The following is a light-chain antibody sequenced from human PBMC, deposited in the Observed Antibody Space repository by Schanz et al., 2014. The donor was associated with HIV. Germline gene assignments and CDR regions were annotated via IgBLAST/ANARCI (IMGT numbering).Light chain of an antibody. CDR2: GAS. Sequence: DIQMTQSPSSLSASVGDRVTITCRASQAVGNYLAWYQQKPGKVPELLIYGASTLQSGVPSRFSGSGSGTEFTLTISSLQPEDFATYYCQRCDRVPHTFGGGTKVEMK. J-gene: IGKJ4*01. V-gene: IGKV1-27*01. CDR1: QAVGNY. CDR3: QRCDRVPHT.